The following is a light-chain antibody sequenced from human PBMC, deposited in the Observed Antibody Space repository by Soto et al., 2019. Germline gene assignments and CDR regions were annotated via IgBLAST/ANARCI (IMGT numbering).Light chain of an antibody. CDR1: QTIDVY. V-gene: IGKV1-39*01. Sequence: DIQMTQSPSSLSASVGDRVAITCRASQTIDVYLNWYVQKPGRAPQLLIYAASKLHSGVPSRFSGSGSGTDFTLTISSLKADDFETYFCQQSYMTPRTFGQGTKVDIK. J-gene: IGKJ1*01. CDR3: QQSYMTPRT. CDR2: AAS.